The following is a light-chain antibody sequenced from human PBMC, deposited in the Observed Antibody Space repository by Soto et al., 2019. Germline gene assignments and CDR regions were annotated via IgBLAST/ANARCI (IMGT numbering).Light chain of an antibody. V-gene: IGKV1-39*01. CDR3: QLSYSALARS. CDR1: QSIYSY. CDR2: AAS. Sequence: DIHMTQAPSSLSASVGDRVTITCRASQSIYSYVNWYQQKPGKAPKLLIYAASNLQSGVPSRFSGGGSGTDFTLTISSLQPEDFATYYFQLSYSALARSLGGGPKV. J-gene: IGKJ4*01.